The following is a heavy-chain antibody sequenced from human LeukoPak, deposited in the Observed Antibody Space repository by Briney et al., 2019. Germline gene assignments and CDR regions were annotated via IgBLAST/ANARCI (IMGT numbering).Heavy chain of an antibody. D-gene: IGHD3-10*01. Sequence: PGGSLRLSCAVSGFAVSSNYMTWVRQAPGKGLEWVSVIYSGGSTYYADSVMGRFTISRDNSENTVYLQMSSLRAEDTAVYYCARDFSGVDYFDYWGQGTLVTVSS. J-gene: IGHJ4*02. CDR1: GFAVSSNY. CDR3: ARDFSGVDYFDY. V-gene: IGHV3-53*01. CDR2: IYSGGST.